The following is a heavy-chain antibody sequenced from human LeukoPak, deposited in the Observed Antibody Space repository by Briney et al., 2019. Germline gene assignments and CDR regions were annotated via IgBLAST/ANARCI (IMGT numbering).Heavy chain of an antibody. J-gene: IGHJ4*02. Sequence: HPGGSLRLSCTASGFTFSPYWMTWVRQAPGKGLEWVANIKPDGSEKYYVDSVKGRFTISRDNSKNMLHLQMSSLTGEDTALYYCVRRGDASSGWGDHDYWGQGALVTVSS. CDR3: VRRGDASSGWGDHDY. V-gene: IGHV3-7*03. D-gene: IGHD6-19*01. CDR1: GFTFSPYW. CDR2: IKPDGSEK.